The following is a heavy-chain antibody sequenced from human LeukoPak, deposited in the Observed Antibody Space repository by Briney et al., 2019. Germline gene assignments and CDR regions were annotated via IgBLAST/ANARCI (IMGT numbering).Heavy chain of an antibody. Sequence: GGSLRLSCAASGFTFSSYGMHWVRQAPGKGLEWVAVIWYDGSKKYYADSVKGRFTISRDNSKNTLYLQMNSLRAEDTAVYYCARDLSTSPAAMHIFDSWGQGTLVTVSS. CDR1: GFTFSSYG. CDR3: ARDLSTSPAAMHIFDS. V-gene: IGHV3-33*01. D-gene: IGHD2-2*01. CDR2: IWYDGSKK. J-gene: IGHJ4*02.